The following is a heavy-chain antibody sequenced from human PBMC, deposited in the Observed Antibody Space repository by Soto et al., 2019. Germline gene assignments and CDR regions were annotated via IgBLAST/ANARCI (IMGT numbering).Heavy chain of an antibody. V-gene: IGHV4-34*01. CDR3: ATYPRYSSGWYDY. J-gene: IGHJ4*02. CDR2: INHSGST. Sequence: PSETLSLTCAVYGGSFSGYYWSWIRQPPGKGLEWIGEINHSGSTNYNPSLKSRVTISVDTSKNQFSLKLSSVTAADTAVYYCATYPRYSSGWYDYWGQGTLVTVSS. CDR1: GGSFSGYY. D-gene: IGHD6-19*01.